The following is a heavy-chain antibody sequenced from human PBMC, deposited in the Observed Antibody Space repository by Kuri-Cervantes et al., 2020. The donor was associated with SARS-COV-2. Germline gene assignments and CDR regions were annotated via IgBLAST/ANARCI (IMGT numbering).Heavy chain of an antibody. CDR1: GFTFSSYA. Sequence: GGSLRLSCAASGFTFSSYAMHWVRQAPSKGLEWVAVKSYGGSNKYYADSVKGRFTISRDNTKNTLSLQMNNLRPEDTAVYYCAGFPEWELMPFDIWGQGTMVTVSS. CDR2: KSYGGSNK. J-gene: IGHJ3*02. D-gene: IGHD1-26*01. CDR3: AGFPEWELMPFDI. V-gene: IGHV3-30-3*01.